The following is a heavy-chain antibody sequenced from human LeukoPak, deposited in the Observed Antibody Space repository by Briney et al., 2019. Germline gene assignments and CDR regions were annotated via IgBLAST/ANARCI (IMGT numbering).Heavy chain of an antibody. J-gene: IGHJ3*02. CDR1: GGTFRSYA. Sequence: SVKVSCKASGGTFRSYAISWVRQAPGQGLEWMGRIIPIFGTANYAQKFQGRVTITTEESTSTAYMELSSLRSEDTAVYCCAAYDSSGPGLFEGAAFDIWGQGTMVTVSS. V-gene: IGHV1-69*05. CDR2: IIPIFGTA. D-gene: IGHD3-22*01. CDR3: AAYDSSGPGLFEGAAFDI.